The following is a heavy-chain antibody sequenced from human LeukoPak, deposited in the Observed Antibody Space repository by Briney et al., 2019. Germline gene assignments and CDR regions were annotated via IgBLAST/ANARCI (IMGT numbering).Heavy chain of an antibody. CDR2: MNPNSGNT. Sequence: ASVKVSCKASGYTFTSYDINWVRQATGQGLEWMGWMNPNSGNTGYAQKFQGRVTITRNTSISTAYMELSSLRSEDTAVYCCARESVAGSEHNWFDPWGQGTLVTVSS. J-gene: IGHJ5*02. V-gene: IGHV1-8*03. CDR1: GYTFTSYD. D-gene: IGHD6-19*01. CDR3: ARESVAGSEHNWFDP.